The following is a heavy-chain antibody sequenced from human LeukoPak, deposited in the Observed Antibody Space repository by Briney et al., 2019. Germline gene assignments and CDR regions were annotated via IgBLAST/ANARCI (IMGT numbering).Heavy chain of an antibody. V-gene: IGHV1-69*05. CDR2: IIPIFGTA. CDR3: ASRNSYGGEDY. D-gene: IGHD5-18*01. Sequence: SVKVSCRASGGTFSSYAISWVRQAPGQGLEWMGRIIPIFGTANYAQKFQGRVTITTDESTSTAYMELSSLRSEDTAVYYCASRNSYGGEDYWGKGTLVTVSS. J-gene: IGHJ4*02. CDR1: GGTFSSYA.